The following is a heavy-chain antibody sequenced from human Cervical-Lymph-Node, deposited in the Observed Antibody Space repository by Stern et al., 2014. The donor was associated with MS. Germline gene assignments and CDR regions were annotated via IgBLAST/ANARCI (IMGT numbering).Heavy chain of an antibody. CDR1: GFTFSNYA. CDR2: IWYDGSSA. CDR3: SNPFDD. V-gene: IGHV3-33*06. Sequence: VQLVESGGGVVQPGRSLRLSCAASGFTFSNYAMHWVRQAPGKGLEWVAVIWYDGSSAYYADSGKGRFTISRDNSKLPLYLQMTSLRVEDAAGNYGSNPFDDWGQGTLVTVSS. J-gene: IGHJ4*02.